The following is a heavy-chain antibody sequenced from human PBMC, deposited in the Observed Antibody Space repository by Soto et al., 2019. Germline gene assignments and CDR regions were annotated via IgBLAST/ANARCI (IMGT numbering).Heavy chain of an antibody. D-gene: IGHD5-12*01. CDR3: SRRPHCSGGIGYDGLDN. J-gene: IGHJ4*02. Sequence: QVQLVQSGAEVKKPGASVKVSCKASGYTFTNSDINWVRQAPGQGLEWMGWMNPDSGHAAYAQKCQGRVTLTTSTSPSTVYMEMRSLGSEDTAVYYCSRRPHCSGGIGYDGLDNWVQGTLVTVSS. CDR2: MNPDSGHA. V-gene: IGHV1-8*01. CDR1: GYTFTNSD.